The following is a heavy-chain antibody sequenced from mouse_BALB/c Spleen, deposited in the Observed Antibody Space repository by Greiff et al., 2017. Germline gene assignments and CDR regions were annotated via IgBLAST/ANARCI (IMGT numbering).Heavy chain of an antibody. J-gene: IGHJ3*01. V-gene: IGHV3-8*02. CDR2: ISYSGST. D-gene: IGHD2-10*01. CDR1: GDSITSGY. Sequence: EVKLVESGPSLVKPSQTLSLTCSVTGDSITSGYWNWIRKFPGNKLEYMGYISYSGSTYYNPSLKSRISITRDTSKNQYYLQLNSVTTEDTATYYCARSAYYGNPGAGFAYWGQGTLVTVSA. CDR3: ARSAYYGNPGAGFAY.